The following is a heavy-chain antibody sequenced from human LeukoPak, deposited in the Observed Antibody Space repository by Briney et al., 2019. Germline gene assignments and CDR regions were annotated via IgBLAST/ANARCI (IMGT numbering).Heavy chain of an antibody. CDR3: ARRGAVAGSNFDY. J-gene: IGHJ4*02. V-gene: IGHV1-46*01. Sequence: ASVKVSCKASGYTFTSYYMHWERQAPGQGLEWMGIINPSGGSTSYAQKFQGRVTMTRDMSTSTVYMELSRLRSDDTAVYYCARRGAVAGSNFDYWGQGTLVTVSS. CDR2: INPSGGST. CDR1: GYTFTSYY. D-gene: IGHD6-19*01.